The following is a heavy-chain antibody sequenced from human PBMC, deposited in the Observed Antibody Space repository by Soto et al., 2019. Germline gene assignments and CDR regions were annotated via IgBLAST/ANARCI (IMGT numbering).Heavy chain of an antibody. J-gene: IGHJ1*01. CDR3: ARLPNKSPQN. CDR2: ISNDGSST. CDR1: GFTFSSYW. Sequence: EVQLVESGGGLVQPGGSLRLSCVASGFTFSSYWMHWVRQAPGKGLVWVSSISNDGSSTSYADPVKGRFTISRDNANNTLYLQMNILRAEDTAVYYCARLPNKSPQNWGQGTLVIVSP. V-gene: IGHV3-74*01.